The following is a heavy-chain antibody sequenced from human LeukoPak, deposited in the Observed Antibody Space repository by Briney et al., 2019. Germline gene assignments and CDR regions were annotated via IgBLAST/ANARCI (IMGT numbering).Heavy chain of an antibody. J-gene: IGHJ4*02. CDR1: GDSISNYY. V-gene: IGHV4-4*07. Sequence: SETLSLTCTVSGDSISNYYWSWIRQPAGKGLEWIGRIYTSGSTNYNPSLKSRVTMSVDTSKNQFSLKLSSVTAADTAVYYCARGDFGLTGYYIGLDYWGQGTLVTVSS. D-gene: IGHD3-9*01. CDR3: ARGDFGLTGYYIGLDY. CDR2: IYTSGST.